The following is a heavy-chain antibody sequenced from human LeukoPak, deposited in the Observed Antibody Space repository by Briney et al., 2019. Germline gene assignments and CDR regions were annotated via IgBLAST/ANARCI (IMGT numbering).Heavy chain of an antibody. V-gene: IGHV3-64*01. CDR3: ARDSSGWSYFDL. CDR1: GFTFFSYA. D-gene: IGHD6-19*01. Sequence: GGSLRLSCAASGFTFFSYAMHWVRQAPGKGLEYVSGISSNGGATYYANSVKGRFIISRDNSKSILYLQMGSLRAEDKVVYYCARDSSGWSYFDLWGQGTLVTVSS. CDR2: ISSNGGAT. J-gene: IGHJ4*02.